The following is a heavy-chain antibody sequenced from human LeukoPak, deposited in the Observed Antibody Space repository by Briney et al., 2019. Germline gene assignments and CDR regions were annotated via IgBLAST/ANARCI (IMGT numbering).Heavy chain of an antibody. CDR2: IYHSGST. J-gene: IGHJ4*02. Sequence: SSETLSLTCAVSGGSISSGGYSWSWIRQPPGKGLEWIGYIYHSGSTYYNPSLKSRVTISVDRSKNQFSLKLSSVTAADTAVYYCARVPSCYDSSGYYSYYFDYWGQGTLVTVSS. V-gene: IGHV4-30-2*01. CDR3: ARVPSCYDSSGYYSYYFDY. D-gene: IGHD3-22*01. CDR1: GGSISSGGYS.